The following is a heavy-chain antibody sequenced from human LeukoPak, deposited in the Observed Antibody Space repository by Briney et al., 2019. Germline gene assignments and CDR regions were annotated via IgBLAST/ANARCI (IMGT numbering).Heavy chain of an antibody. Sequence: ETLSLTCTVSGGSIRSGYYYWGWIRQPPGKGLEWVSAISGSGGSTYYADSVKGRFTISRDNSKNTLYLQMNSLRAEDTAVYYCAKDGGYGSGSYYRFDPWGQGTLVTVSS. V-gene: IGHV3-23*01. D-gene: IGHD3-10*01. CDR1: GGSIRSGYYY. J-gene: IGHJ5*02. CDR3: AKDGGYGSGSYYRFDP. CDR2: ISGSGGST.